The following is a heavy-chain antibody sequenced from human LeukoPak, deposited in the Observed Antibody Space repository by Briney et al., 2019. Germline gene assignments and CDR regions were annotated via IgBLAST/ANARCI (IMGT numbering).Heavy chain of an antibody. Sequence: GGSLRLSCAASGFTFSDYYMTWIRQAPGKGLEWVSYIIGSGSTIYYADSVKGRFTISRDTAKNSLYLQMNSLRAEDTAVYYCAELGITMIGGVWGKGTTVTISS. D-gene: IGHD3-10*02. V-gene: IGHV3-11*04. CDR2: IIGSGSTI. CDR1: GFTFSDYY. CDR3: AELGITMIGGV. J-gene: IGHJ6*04.